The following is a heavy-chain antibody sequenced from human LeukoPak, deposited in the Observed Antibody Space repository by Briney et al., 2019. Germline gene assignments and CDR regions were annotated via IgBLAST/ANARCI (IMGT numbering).Heavy chain of an antibody. CDR1: GFTFSSYA. J-gene: IGHJ4*02. V-gene: IGHV3-23*01. Sequence: GGSLRLSCSASGFTFSSYAMSWVRQAPGRGLEGGSAISGSGGSTYYADSVQGRFTISRDNSKNTLYLQMNSLRAEDTAVYYCAKDGITMIVVVQFDYWGQGTLVTVSS. CDR2: ISGSGGST. D-gene: IGHD3-22*01. CDR3: AKDGITMIVVVQFDY.